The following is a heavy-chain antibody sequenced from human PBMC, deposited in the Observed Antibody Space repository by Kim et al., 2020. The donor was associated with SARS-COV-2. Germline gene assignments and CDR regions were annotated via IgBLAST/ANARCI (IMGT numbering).Heavy chain of an antibody. Sequence: VSVRSRITINPDTSKNQVSLQLNSVTPEDTAVYYCARERDYGGNSADFDYWGQGTLVTVSS. CDR3: ARERDYGGNSADFDY. J-gene: IGHJ4*02. D-gene: IGHD4-17*01. V-gene: IGHV6-1*01.